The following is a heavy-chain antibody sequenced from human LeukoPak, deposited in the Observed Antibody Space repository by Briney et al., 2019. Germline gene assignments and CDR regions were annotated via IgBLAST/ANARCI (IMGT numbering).Heavy chain of an antibody. D-gene: IGHD3-10*01. CDR3: ARDRGVLLWFGELVLGDY. CDR2: ISAYNGNT. Sequence: ASVKVSCKASGYTFTSYGISWVRPAPGQGLEWIGWISAYNGNTNYAQKLQGRVTMTTDTSTSTAYMELRSLRSDDTAVYYCARDRGVLLWFGELVLGDYWGQGTLVTVSS. J-gene: IGHJ4*02. V-gene: IGHV1-18*01. CDR1: GYTFTSYG.